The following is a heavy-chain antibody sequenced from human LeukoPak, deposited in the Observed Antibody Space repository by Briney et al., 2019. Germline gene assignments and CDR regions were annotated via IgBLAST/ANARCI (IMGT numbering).Heavy chain of an antibody. D-gene: IGHD3-10*01. CDR3: AKVGGSQIVGELFQGDWFDP. CDR2: ISGSGGST. Sequence: GGSLRLSCAASGFTVSSNYMSWVRQAPGKGLEWVSAISGSGGSTYYADSVKGRFTISRDNSKNTLYLQMNSLRAEDTAVYYCAKVGGSQIVGELFQGDWFDPWGQGTLVTVSS. CDR1: GFTVSSNY. V-gene: IGHV3-23*01. J-gene: IGHJ5*02.